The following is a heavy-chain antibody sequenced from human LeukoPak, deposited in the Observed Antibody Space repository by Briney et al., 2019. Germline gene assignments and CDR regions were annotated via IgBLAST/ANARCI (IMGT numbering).Heavy chain of an antibody. J-gene: IGHJ6*03. CDR1: GGSISSTSCY. Sequence: SETLSLTCSVSGGSISSTSCYWGWIRQPPGKGLEWIGGIYYSGSTYYNPSLKSRVTISVDTSKNQFSLKLSSVTAADTAVYYCARGPLGDPMDVWGKGTTVTISS. CDR3: ARGPLGDPMDV. CDR2: IYYSGST. V-gene: IGHV4-39*07. D-gene: IGHD3-16*01.